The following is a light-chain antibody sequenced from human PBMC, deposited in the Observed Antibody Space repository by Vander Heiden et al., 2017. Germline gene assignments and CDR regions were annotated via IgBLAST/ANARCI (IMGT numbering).Light chain of an antibody. CDR1: SGNIASND. CDR3: QYSDSSIVV. J-gene: IGLJ2*01. CDR2: EDD. V-gene: IGLV6-57*02. Sequence: NSKLTLPHPVSESPGKTVTISCTGSSGNIASNDLQWYQQRPGSAPTTVIYEDDQSPSGGPDRCSGSIDSSSNAASPTIAGLKTEDEAYYYCQYSDSSIVVFGGGTKLTVL.